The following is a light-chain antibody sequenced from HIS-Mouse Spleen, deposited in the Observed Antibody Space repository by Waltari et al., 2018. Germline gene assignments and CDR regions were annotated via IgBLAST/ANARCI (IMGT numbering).Light chain of an antibody. J-gene: IGLJ2*01. CDR2: DDS. CDR3: QVWDSSSDHVV. V-gene: IGLV3-21*03. Sequence: SYVLTQPPSVSVAPGKTARITCGGNNIGSKSVHWYQQKPGQAPVLVVYDDSDRPSGIPERFSGANSGNTATLTISGVGAGDEADYYCQVWDSSSDHVVFGGGTKLTVL. CDR1: NIGSKS.